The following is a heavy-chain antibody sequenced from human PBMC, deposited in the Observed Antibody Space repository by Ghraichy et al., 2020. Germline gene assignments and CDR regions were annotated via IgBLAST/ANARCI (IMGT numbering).Heavy chain of an antibody. Sequence: SDTLSLTCAVYGGSFSGYYWSWIRQPPGKGLEWIGEINHSGSTNYNPSLKSRVTISVDTSKNQFSLKLSSVTAADTAVYYCARGQKRVAVAGPAEYFQHWGQGTLVTVSS. CDR2: INHSGST. D-gene: IGHD6-19*01. CDR3: ARGQKRVAVAGPAEYFQH. J-gene: IGHJ1*01. V-gene: IGHV4-34*01. CDR1: GGSFSGYY.